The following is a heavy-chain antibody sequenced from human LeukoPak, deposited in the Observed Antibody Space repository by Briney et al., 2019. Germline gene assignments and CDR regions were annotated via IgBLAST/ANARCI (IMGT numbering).Heavy chain of an antibody. CDR3: AREIENGSGSYYYYYGMDV. J-gene: IGHJ6*02. V-gene: IGHV1-2*02. CDR2: INPNSGGT. D-gene: IGHD3-10*01. Sequence: GASVKVSCKASGYTFTGYYMHWVRQAPGQGLEWMGWINPNSGGTNYAQMFQGRVTMTRDTSISTAYMELSRLRSDDTAVYYCAREIENGSGSYYYYYGMDVWGQGTTVTVSS. CDR1: GYTFTGYY.